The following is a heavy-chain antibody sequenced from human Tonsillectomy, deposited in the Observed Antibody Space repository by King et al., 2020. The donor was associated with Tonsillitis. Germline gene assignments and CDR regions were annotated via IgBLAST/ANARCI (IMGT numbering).Heavy chain of an antibody. D-gene: IGHD6-19*01. J-gene: IGHJ4*02. V-gene: IGHV3-7*04. CDR1: AFTFSSSW. CDR2: IEPDGGEK. CDR3: ARDQAYTSFDY. Sequence: VQLVESGGGLVQPGGSLKLSCAASAFTFSSSWMTWVRQAQGKGLQWVATIEPDGGEKYYADSVKGRFTVSRDNAKNSLDLQMNSLTSEDTALYYCARDQAYTSFDYWGQGTLVTVSS.